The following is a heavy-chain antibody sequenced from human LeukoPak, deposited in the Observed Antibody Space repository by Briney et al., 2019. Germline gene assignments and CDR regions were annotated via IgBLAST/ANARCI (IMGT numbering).Heavy chain of an antibody. CDR2: IYYSGST. V-gene: IGHV4-30-4*08. CDR3: ARVVRAGMGDSSGYRFFDY. J-gene: IGHJ4*02. CDR1: GGSISSGDYY. Sequence: PSQTLSLTCTVSGGSISSGDYYWSWIRQPPGKGLEWIGYIYYSGSTYYNPSLKSRVTISVDTSKNQFSLKLSSVTAADTAVYYCARVVRAGMGDSSGYRFFDYWGQGTLVTVSS. D-gene: IGHD3-22*01.